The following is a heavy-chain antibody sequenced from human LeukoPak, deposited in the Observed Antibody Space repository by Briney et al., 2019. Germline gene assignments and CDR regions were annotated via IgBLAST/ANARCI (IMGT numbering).Heavy chain of an antibody. CDR1: GFTFSSHA. CDR2: ISGHGDTT. V-gene: IGHV3-23*01. Sequence: GGSLRLSCAASGFTFSSHAMIWVRQAPGKGLEWVSTISGHGDTTYDADSVRGRFTISRDNSKNTMFLQMSSLRAEDTAIYYCAKAIDSRGYWYERGADYWGQGTLVTVSS. J-gene: IGHJ4*02. CDR3: AKAIDSRGYWYERGADY. D-gene: IGHD3-22*01.